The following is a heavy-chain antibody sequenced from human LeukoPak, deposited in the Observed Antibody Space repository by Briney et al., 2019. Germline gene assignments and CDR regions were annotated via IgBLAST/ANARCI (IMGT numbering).Heavy chain of an antibody. CDR3: AKGYCSGATCHDYHYYMDA. V-gene: IGHV3-23*01. Sequence: PGGSLRLSCAASGFNFSTFAMSWVRRAPGRRLEWLLVISGSGGGTYYADSVKGRFTISRDNSKNTLYLQMNSLRAEDTAVYHCAKGYCSGATCHDYHYYMDAWGKGTTVTVSS. CDR2: ISGSGGGT. CDR1: GFNFSTFA. J-gene: IGHJ6*03. D-gene: IGHD2-15*01.